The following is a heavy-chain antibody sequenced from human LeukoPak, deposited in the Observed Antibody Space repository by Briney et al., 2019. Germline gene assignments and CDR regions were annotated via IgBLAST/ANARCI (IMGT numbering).Heavy chain of an antibody. CDR2: IYYSGGT. CDR3: ARHRVGDYVLIDY. Sequence: SPTLSLTCTVSGGSISSYYWSWIRQPPGKGLEWLGYIYYSGGTNYNPSLESRVTISIGTSKNQFSLKLSSVTAADTAVYYCARHRVGDYVLIDYWGQGTLVTVSS. CDR1: GGSISSYY. V-gene: IGHV4-59*08. D-gene: IGHD4-17*01. J-gene: IGHJ4*02.